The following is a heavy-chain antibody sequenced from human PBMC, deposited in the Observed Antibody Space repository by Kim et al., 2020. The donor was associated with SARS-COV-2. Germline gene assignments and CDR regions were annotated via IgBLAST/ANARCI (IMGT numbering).Heavy chain of an antibody. CDR2: IIPIFGTA. J-gene: IGHJ6*02. CDR3: ARVPITIFDPGLSALDYYYYGMDV. V-gene: IGHV1-69*13. D-gene: IGHD3-3*01. CDR1: GGTFSSYA. Sequence: SVKVSCKASGGTFSSYAISWVRQAPGQGLEWMGGIIPIFGTANYAQKFQGRVTITADESTSTAYMELSSLRSEDTAVYYCARVPITIFDPGLSALDYYYYGMDVWGQGTTVTVSS.